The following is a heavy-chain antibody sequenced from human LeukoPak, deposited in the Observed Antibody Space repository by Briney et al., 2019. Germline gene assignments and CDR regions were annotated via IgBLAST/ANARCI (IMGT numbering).Heavy chain of an antibody. CDR1: GGTFSSYA. CDR3: ARAGIVVVPFPSYYYYYGMDV. CDR2: IIPIFGTA. D-gene: IGHD2-2*01. J-gene: IGHJ6*02. Sequence: SVKVSCKASGGTFSSYAISWVRQAPGQGLEWMGGIIPIFGTANYAQKFQGRVTITADESTSTANMELSSLRSEDTAVYYCARAGIVVVPFPSYYYYYGMDVWGQGTTVTVSS. V-gene: IGHV1-69*13.